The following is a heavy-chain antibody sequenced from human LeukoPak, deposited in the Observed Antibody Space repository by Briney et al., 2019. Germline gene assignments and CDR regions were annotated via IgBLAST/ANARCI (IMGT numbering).Heavy chain of an antibody. V-gene: IGHV1-2*02. CDR1: GYTFTGYY. J-gene: IGHJ4*02. Sequence: ASVKVSCKASGYTFTGYYMHWVRQAPGQGLEWMGWINPNSGGTNYAQKFQGRVTMTRDTSMSTVYMELSSLRSEDTAVYYCASRRAYLGGYIGYWGQGTLVTVSS. CDR2: INPNSGGT. CDR3: ASRRAYLGGYIGY. D-gene: IGHD5-12*01.